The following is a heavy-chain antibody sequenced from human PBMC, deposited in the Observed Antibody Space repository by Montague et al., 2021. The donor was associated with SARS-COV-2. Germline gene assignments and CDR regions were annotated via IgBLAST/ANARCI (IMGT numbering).Heavy chain of an antibody. D-gene: IGHD4-17*01. V-gene: IGHV4-39*01. Sequence: SQSQSLVCTVSGDSTSCPNCYWGWICQPPGKGLDWIGTIYNSGITHYNPSLKSRLTTSIDTSKNQFSLKLSSVTAADAAVYYCARHRNYGDHSLDNWFHPWGQGTLVTGAS. CDR3: ARHRNYGDHSLDNWFHP. CDR2: IYNSGIT. CDR1: GDSTSCPNCY. J-gene: IGHJ5*02.